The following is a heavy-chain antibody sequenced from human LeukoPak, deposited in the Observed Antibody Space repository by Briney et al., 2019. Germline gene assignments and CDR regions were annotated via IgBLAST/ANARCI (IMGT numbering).Heavy chain of an antibody. CDR2: IYHSGST. J-gene: IGHJ4*02. D-gene: IGHD1-26*01. V-gene: IGHV4-38-2*02. Sequence: PSGTLSLTCTVSGYSISSGHYWGWIRQPPGKGLEWIGSIYHSGSTYYNPSLKSRVTISVDTSKNQFSLKLSSVTAADTAVYYCARDSDSGSYYFDYWGQGTLVTVSS. CDR3: ARDSDSGSYYFDY. CDR1: GYSISSGHY.